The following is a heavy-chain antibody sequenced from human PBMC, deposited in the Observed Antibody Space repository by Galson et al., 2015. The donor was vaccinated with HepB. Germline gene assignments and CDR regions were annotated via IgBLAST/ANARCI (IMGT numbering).Heavy chain of an antibody. Sequence: SVKVSCKASRDTFSSYTLNWVRQAPGQGLEWMGRIIPILGLANYAQKFQGRVTITADRSTNTAYMELSSLRSEDTAVYYCARDRGRTDYYDSSGYPFDYWGQGTVVTVSS. CDR2: IIPILGLA. CDR3: ARDRGRTDYYDSSGYPFDY. J-gene: IGHJ4*02. D-gene: IGHD3-22*01. V-gene: IGHV1-69*04. CDR1: RDTFSSYT.